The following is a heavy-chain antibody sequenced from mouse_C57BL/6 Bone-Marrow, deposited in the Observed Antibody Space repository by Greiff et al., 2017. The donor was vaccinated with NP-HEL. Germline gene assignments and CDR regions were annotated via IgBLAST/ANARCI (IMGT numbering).Heavy chain of an antibody. CDR1: GYTFTSYG. CDR2: IYPRSGNT. J-gene: IGHJ3*01. Sequence: VKLQQSGAELARPGASVKLSCKASGYTFTSYGISWVKQRPGQGLEWIGEIYPRSGNTYYNEKFKGKATLTADKSSSTAYMELRSLTSEDSAGYFCANYYGFAYWGQGTLVTVSA. CDR3: ANYYGFAY. V-gene: IGHV1-81*01. D-gene: IGHD1-2*01.